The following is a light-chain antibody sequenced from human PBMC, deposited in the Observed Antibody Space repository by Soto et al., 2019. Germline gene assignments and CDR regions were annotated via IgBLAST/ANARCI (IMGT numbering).Light chain of an antibody. J-gene: IGLJ1*01. Sequence: QSVLTQPASLSGSTGQSITISCAGTSSDIGGSKYVSWYQQHPGKAPKLIIYEVTYRPSGVSARFSGSKSGNTASRTVSGLQAEDEADYYCSSYTSSGTLYVFGTGTKATVL. CDR3: SSYTSSGTLYV. CDR1: SSDIGGSKY. V-gene: IGLV2-14*01. CDR2: EVT.